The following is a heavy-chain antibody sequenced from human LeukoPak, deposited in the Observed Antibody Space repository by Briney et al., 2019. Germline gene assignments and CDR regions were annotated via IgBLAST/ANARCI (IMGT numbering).Heavy chain of an antibody. D-gene: IGHD3-22*01. CDR3: ARDLYDSSGYSLPPSY. V-gene: IGHV1-2*02. Sequence: ASVKVSCKASGYTFTGYYVHWVRQAPGQGLEWMGWINPNGGGTNSAQKFQGRVTMTRDTSISTAYMELSRLRSDDTAVYYCARDLYDSSGYSLPPSYWGQGTLVTVSS. J-gene: IGHJ4*02. CDR1: GYTFTGYY. CDR2: INPNGGGT.